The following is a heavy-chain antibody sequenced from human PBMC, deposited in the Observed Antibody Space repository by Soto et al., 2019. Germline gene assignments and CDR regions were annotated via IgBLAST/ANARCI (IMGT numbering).Heavy chain of an antibody. Sequence: QVQLVQSEAEVKKPGASVKVSCKASGYTFTTYGISWVRQAPGQGLEWMGWISTYNDNTNYAQNLQGRVTMTTDTSTSTAYMELTSLRSDDTAVYYCARQEYIVSSRDYWGQGTLVTVSS. D-gene: IGHD6-6*01. CDR3: ARQEYIVSSRDY. V-gene: IGHV1-18*01. J-gene: IGHJ4*02. CDR2: ISTYNDNT. CDR1: GYTFTTYG.